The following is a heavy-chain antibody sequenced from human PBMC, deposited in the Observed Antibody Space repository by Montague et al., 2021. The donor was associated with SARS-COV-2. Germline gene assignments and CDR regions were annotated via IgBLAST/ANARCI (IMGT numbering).Heavy chain of an antibody. CDR1: GGSISSSSYY. V-gene: IGHV4-39*07. CDR3: ARAPFMITFGGVITRLWGYYFDY. CDR2: IYYSGST. J-gene: IGHJ4*02. D-gene: IGHD3-16*01. Sequence: SETLSLTCTVSGGSISSSSYYWGWIRQPPGKGLEWIGCIYYSGSTYYNSSLKSRVTISVDTSKNQFSLKLSSVTAADTAVYHCARAPFMITFGGVITRLWGYYFDYWGQGTLVTVSS.